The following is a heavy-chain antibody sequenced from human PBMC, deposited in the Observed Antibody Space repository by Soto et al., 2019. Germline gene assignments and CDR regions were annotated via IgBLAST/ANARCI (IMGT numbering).Heavy chain of an antibody. V-gene: IGHV3-21*06. J-gene: IGHJ3*02. CDR3: VRDQDAFDI. CDR2: ISSFSSHI. Sequence: EVQLVESGGGLVKPGGSLRLSCAASGFDFSFYSMIWIRQAPGKGLECVSSISSFSSHIYYADSVTGRFPISRDNAKNSLCLQMNSLRAEDTAIYYCVRDQDAFDIWGQGTMVTVSS. CDR1: GFDFSFYS.